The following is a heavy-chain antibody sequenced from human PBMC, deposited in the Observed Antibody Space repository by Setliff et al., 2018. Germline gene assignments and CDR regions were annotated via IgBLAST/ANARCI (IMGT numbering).Heavy chain of an antibody. D-gene: IGHD3-3*01. CDR2: IKQDGSEK. CDR3: ARGDTIFGVIINSIGGRYFDY. J-gene: IGHJ4*02. CDR1: GFTFSSYW. V-gene: IGHV3-7*01. Sequence: TGGSLRLSCAASGFTFSSYWMSWVRQAPGKGLEWVANIKQDGSEKYYVDSVKGRFTVSRDDAKNSLYLQMNNLRAEDTATYYCARGDTIFGVIINSIGGRYFDYWGQGTLVTVSS.